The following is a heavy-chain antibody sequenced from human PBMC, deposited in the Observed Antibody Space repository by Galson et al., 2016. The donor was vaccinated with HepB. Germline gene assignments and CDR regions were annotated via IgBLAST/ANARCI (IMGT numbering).Heavy chain of an antibody. J-gene: IGHJ5*02. V-gene: IGHV3-7*03. CDR1: GFTFKKGW. CDR3: ARGTWTREA. CDR2: IKPDGREA. Sequence: SLRLSCAVSGFTFKKGWMSWVRQAPGKGLEWVANIKPDGREAYYVDSVKGRFTVSRDNAKNSLYLQMNSLRVEDTAVYYCARGTWTREAWGQGTLVTVPS. D-gene: IGHD3/OR15-3a*01.